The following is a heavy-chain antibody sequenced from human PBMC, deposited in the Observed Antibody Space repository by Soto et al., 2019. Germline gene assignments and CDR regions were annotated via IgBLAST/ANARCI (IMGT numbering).Heavy chain of an antibody. V-gene: IGHV1-69*01. CDR3: ARSIAAAGMTDYYYYGMDV. Sequence: QVQLVQSGAEVKKPGSSVKVSCKASGGTFSSYAISWVRQAPGQGLEWMGGIIPIFGTANYAQKFQGRVTITADESTSTAYMELSSLRSEDTAVYYCARSIAAAGMTDYYYYGMDVWGQGITVTVSS. J-gene: IGHJ6*02. CDR1: GGTFSSYA. CDR2: IIPIFGTA. D-gene: IGHD6-13*01.